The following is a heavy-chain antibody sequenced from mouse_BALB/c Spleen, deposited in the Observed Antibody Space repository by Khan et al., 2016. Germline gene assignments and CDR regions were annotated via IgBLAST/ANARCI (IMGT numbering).Heavy chain of an antibody. D-gene: IGHD2-2*01. Sequence: QIQLVQSGPELKKPGETVKISCKASGYTFTNYGMNWVKQAPGKGLKWMGWINTYTGEPTYADDFKGRFAFSLETSASTAYLQINNLKNEDMATYFCARRRGYLSAMDYWGQGTPVTVSS. V-gene: IGHV9-1*02. CDR1: GYTFTNYG. CDR2: INTYTGEP. J-gene: IGHJ4*01. CDR3: ARRRGYLSAMDY.